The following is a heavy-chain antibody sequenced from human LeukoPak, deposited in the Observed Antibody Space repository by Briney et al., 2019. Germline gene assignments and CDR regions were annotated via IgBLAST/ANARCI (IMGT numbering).Heavy chain of an antibody. CDR3: STETAGNY. V-gene: IGHV1-24*01. CDR1: VHTLRYLS. Sequence: ASVKVSCKAFVHTLRYLSIHWVRQAPGKGLEWMGGYDPEDDERIYSEKFLGRVTLTEDTSTDTAYMELTSLRSDDTAVYYCSTETAGNYWVQGTLVTVSS. D-gene: IGHD3-10*01. J-gene: IGHJ4*02. CDR2: YDPEDDER.